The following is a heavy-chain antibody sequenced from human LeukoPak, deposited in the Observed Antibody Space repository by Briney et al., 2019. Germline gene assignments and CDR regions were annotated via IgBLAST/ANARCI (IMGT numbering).Heavy chain of an antibody. D-gene: IGHD2-15*01. CDR3: TRDKGGSYSDY. Sequence: ASVKVSCKASGYTFTTYYIHWVRQAPGQGLEWVRIINPNGGSTNYAQKLQGRVTMTRDTSTSTVYMELSSLGSEDTAVYYCTRDKGGSYSDYWGQGTLVTVSS. CDR1: GYTFTTYY. J-gene: IGHJ4*02. V-gene: IGHV1-46*01. CDR2: INPNGGST.